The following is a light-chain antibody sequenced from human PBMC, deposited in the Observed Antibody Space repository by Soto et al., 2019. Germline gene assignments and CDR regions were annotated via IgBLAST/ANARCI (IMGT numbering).Light chain of an antibody. J-gene: IGKJ4*01. CDR1: QSVSSSY. Sequence: IVLTQSPATVSLSPGERATLSCRSRQSVSSSYLAWYQQKTGQAPRLLIYCASSRATGIPDRFSGSGSGTDFTLTISRLEPEDFAVYYCQQYGSSPLTFGGGTKVEIK. V-gene: IGKV3-20*01. CDR3: QQYGSSPLT. CDR2: CAS.